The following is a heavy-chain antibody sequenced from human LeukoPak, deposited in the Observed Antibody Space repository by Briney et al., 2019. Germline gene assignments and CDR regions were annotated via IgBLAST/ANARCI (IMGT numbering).Heavy chain of an antibody. CDR1: GFTFNNAW. D-gene: IGHD4-17*01. J-gene: IGHJ4*02. V-gene: IGHV3-15*01. Sequence: GGSLRLSCAASGFTFNNAWMNWVRQAPGKGLEWVGRIKSKTDGGTIDYAAPVKGRFTISRDDSKNTLYLQMNSLKTDDTAVYYCATLFGDYQPFDYWGQGTLVTVSS. CDR3: ATLFGDYQPFDY. CDR2: IKSKTDGGTI.